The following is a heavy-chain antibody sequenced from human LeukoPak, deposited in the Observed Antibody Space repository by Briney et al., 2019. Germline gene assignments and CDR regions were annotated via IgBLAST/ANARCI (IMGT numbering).Heavy chain of an antibody. V-gene: IGHV4-4*02. Sequence: PSETLSLTCAVSGGSISSSNWWSWVRQPPGKGLEWIGEIYHSGSTNYNPSLKSRVTISVDKSKNQFSLKLSSVTAADTAVFYCARALYDSSGYYYGWGQGTLVTVSS. CDR2: IYHSGST. J-gene: IGHJ4*02. D-gene: IGHD3-22*01. CDR1: GGSISSSNW. CDR3: ARALYDSSGYYYG.